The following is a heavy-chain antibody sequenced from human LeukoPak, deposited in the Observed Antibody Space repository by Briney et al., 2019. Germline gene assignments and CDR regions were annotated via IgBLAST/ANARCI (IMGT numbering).Heavy chain of an antibody. CDR2: ISSSSSYI. Sequence: GGSLRLSCAASGFTFSSYSMNWVRQAPGKGLEWVSSISSSSSYIYYADSVKGRFTISRDNAKNSLYLQMNSLRAEDTAAYYCARVGDGYNYYYYYYMDVWGKGTTVTVSS. CDR3: ARVGDGYNYYYYYYMDV. V-gene: IGHV3-21*01. D-gene: IGHD5-24*01. J-gene: IGHJ6*03. CDR1: GFTFSSYS.